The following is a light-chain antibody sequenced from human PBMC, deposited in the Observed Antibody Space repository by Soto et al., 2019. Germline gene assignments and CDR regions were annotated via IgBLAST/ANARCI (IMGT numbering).Light chain of an antibody. Sequence: QSVLTQPPSVSAAPGQKVTISCSGGRYNIGSNYVSWYQQLPGTAPKLLIYDNNQRPSGIPDRFSGSKSGTSATLGITGLQTGDEADYYCGTWDSSLSIALFGGGTKVTVL. CDR2: DNN. CDR1: RYNIGSNY. J-gene: IGLJ2*01. V-gene: IGLV1-51*01. CDR3: GTWDSSLSIAL.